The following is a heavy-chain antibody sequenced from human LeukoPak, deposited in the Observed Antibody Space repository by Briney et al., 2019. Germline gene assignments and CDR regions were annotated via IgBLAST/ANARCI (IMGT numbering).Heavy chain of an antibody. CDR3: ARDKFGNAFGI. CDR2: ISSDGSNR. J-gene: IGHJ3*02. V-gene: IGHV3-30*04. Sequence: PGRSLRLSCAASEFTFSAYSMHWVRQAPGKGLEWMALISSDGSNRDYADSVKGRLTISRDNSKKTLYLQMSSLRPEDTAVYYCARDKFGNAFGIWGQGTMVTVSS. D-gene: IGHD3-16*01. CDR1: EFTFSAYS.